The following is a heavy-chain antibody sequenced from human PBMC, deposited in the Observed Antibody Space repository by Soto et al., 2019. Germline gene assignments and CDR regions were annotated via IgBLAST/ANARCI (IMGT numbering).Heavy chain of an antibody. CDR1: GCRCTSYW. J-gene: IGHJ6*02. Sequence: GESLKSSCNGSGCRCTSYWISWVRQMPGKGLEWVGRIDPSDSYTNYSPSFQGHVTISADKSISTAYLQWSSLKASDTAMYYCARGNNYYYDRMDVWGQGTTVTVSS. V-gene: IGHV5-10-1*01. CDR2: IDPSDSYT. CDR3: ARGNNYYYDRMDV.